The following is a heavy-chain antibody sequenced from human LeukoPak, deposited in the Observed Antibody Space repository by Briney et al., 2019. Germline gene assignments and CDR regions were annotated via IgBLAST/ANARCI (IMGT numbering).Heavy chain of an antibody. CDR3: TKVERFLETNFDY. CDR2: ISGSGGST. J-gene: IGHJ4*02. D-gene: IGHD3-3*01. Sequence: GGSLRLSCAASGFTFSSYAMSWVRQAPGKGLEWVSAISGSGGSTYYADSVKGRFTISRDNSKNTLYLQMNSLRAEDTAVYYCTKVERFLETNFDYWGQGTLVTVSS. V-gene: IGHV3-23*01. CDR1: GFTFSSYA.